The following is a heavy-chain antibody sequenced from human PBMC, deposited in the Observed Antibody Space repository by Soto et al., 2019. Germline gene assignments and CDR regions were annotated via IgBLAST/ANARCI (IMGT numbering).Heavy chain of an antibody. CDR3: AKDIAAAGHAEYFQH. J-gene: IGHJ1*01. CDR2: INPNSGST. D-gene: IGHD6-13*01. CDR1: GYTFTGYY. V-gene: IGHV1-2*02. Sequence: ASVKVSCKASGYTFTGYYMHWVRQAPGQGLEWMGWINPNSGSTYYADSVKGRFTISRDNSKNTLYLQMNSLRAEDTAVYYCAKDIAAAGHAEYFQHWGQGTLVTVSS.